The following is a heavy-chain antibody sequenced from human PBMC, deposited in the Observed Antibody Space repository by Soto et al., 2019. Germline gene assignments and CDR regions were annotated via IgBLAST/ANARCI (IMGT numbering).Heavy chain of an antibody. D-gene: IGHD4-17*01. J-gene: IGHJ4*02. CDR1: GGSISSYY. CDR2: IYYSGST. Sequence: SETLSLTCTVSGGSISSYYWSWIRQPPGKGLEWIGYIYYSGSTNYNPFLKSRVTISVDTSKNQFSLKLSSVTAADTAAYYCARHTYGDSFDYWGQGTLVTVSS. CDR3: ARHTYGDSFDY. V-gene: IGHV4-59*08.